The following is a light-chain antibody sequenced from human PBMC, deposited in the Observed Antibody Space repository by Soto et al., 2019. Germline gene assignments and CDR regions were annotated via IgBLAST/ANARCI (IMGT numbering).Light chain of an antibody. V-gene: IGLV1-40*01. CDR2: GNS. Sequence: QSVLTQPPSVSGAPGQRVTISCTGSSSNIGAGYDVHWYQQLPGTAPKLLIYGNSNRPSGVPDRFSGSKSGTSASLAITGLQAEDEPDYSCQSYDSSLSEVFGTGTKLTVL. CDR1: SSNIGAGYD. CDR3: QSYDSSLSEV. J-gene: IGLJ1*01.